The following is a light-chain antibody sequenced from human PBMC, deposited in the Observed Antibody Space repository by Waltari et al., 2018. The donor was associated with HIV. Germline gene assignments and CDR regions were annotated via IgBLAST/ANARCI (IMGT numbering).Light chain of an antibody. CDR3: SSYRNSTFYV. Sequence: QSALTQPASVSGSPGQSITISCTGTTSDVGGYNYVSWYQQHPGKAPRVIIYDVSNRPSGVYDRFSGSKSGNTASLTISGLQAEDEADYFCSSYRNSTFYVFGNGTKVTVL. CDR1: TSDVGGYNY. V-gene: IGLV2-14*03. CDR2: DVS. J-gene: IGLJ1*01.